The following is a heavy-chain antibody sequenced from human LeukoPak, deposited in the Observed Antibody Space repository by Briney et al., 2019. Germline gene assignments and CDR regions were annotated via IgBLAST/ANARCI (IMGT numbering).Heavy chain of an antibody. CDR3: ARNGELRYFVS. CDR1: GFNVKTNY. V-gene: IGHV3-66*01. J-gene: IGHJ4*02. CDR2: IYTGGWT. D-gene: IGHD1-26*01. Sequence: GGSLRLSCAASGFNVKTNYMSWVRQAPGKGLKWVSVIYTGGWTTYADSVKGRFTTSRDSSQNTLYLDLNNLRVEDTAVYYCARNGELRYFVSWGQGTLVTVSS.